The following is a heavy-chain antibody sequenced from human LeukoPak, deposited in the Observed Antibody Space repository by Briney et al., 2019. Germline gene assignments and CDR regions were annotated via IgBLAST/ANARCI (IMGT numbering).Heavy chain of an antibody. CDR3: ARQSIAARGYYYYLDV. CDR2: IYYNGIT. Sequence: SETLSLTCTVSGGSISSYYWSWIRQPPGKGLEWIGSIYYNGITHYNPSLKSRVTMSVDTSKNQFSLRLSSVTAADTAFYYCARQSIAARGYYYYLDVWGKGTTVTVSS. J-gene: IGHJ6*03. V-gene: IGHV4-59*04. CDR1: GGSISSYY. D-gene: IGHD6-6*01.